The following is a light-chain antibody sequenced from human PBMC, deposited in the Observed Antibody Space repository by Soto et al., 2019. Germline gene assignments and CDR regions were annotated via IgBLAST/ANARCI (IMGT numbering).Light chain of an antibody. V-gene: IGLV1-44*01. CDR2: SND. J-gene: IGLJ2*01. CDR1: TSNIGSNA. Sequence: QSVLTQPPSASGTPGQRVTFSCSGSTSNIGSNAVNWYQQLPGTAPKLLIYSNDRRPSGVPDRFSGSKSGTSASLDISGLQSEDEADYYCTAWDDSLNGRLFGGGTQLTVL. CDR3: TAWDDSLNGRL.